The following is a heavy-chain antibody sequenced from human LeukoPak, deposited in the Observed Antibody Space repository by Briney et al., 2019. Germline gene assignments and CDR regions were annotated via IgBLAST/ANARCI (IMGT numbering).Heavy chain of an antibody. CDR3: ARLGGDYYDASC. CDR2: INPSGGST. J-gene: IGHJ4*02. V-gene: IGHV1-46*01. Sequence: GASVKVSCKASGYTFTGYYMHWVRQAPGQGLEWMGIINPSGGSTSYAQKFQGRVTMTRDTSTSTVYMELSSLRSEDTAVYYCARLGGDYYDASCWGQGTLVTVSS. D-gene: IGHD3-22*01. CDR1: GYTFTGYY.